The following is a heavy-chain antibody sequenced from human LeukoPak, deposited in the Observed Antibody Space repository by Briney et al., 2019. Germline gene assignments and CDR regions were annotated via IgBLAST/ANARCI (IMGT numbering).Heavy chain of an antibody. CDR1: GSSINSFY. CDR3: ARTTMVRGTYYMDV. D-gene: IGHD3-10*01. CDR2: IYHSGST. V-gene: IGHV4-59*13. J-gene: IGHJ6*03. Sequence: SETLSLTCTVSGSSINSFYWNWFRQTPAKGLEWIGYIYHSGSTNYNPSLKSRLTMSLDASKKQISLSLSSVTAADTAVYYCARTTMVRGTYYMDVWGKGTTVTISS.